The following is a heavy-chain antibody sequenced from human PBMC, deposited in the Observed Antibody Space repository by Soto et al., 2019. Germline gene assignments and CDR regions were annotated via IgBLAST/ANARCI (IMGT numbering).Heavy chain of an antibody. CDR3: AKDPTRYSNYELDY. J-gene: IGHJ4*02. D-gene: IGHD4-4*01. CDR2: ISGSGGST. Sequence: GGSLRLSCAASGFTFSGYAMSWVRQAPGKGLEWVSAISGSGGSTYYADSVKGRFTISRDNSKNTLYLQMNSLRAEDTAVYYCAKDPTRYSNYELDYWGQGTLVTVSS. V-gene: IGHV3-23*01. CDR1: GFTFSGYA.